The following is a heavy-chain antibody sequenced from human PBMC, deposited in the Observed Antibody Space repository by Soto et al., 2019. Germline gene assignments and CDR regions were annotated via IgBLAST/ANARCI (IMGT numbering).Heavy chain of an antibody. CDR3: ARYPTLTDYFFHGMDV. Sequence: GASVKVSCKASGYTFTGYYMHWVRQAPGQGLEWMGWINPNSGGTNYAQKFQGRVTMTRDTSISTAYMELSSLKASDTGMYYCARYPTLTDYFFHGMDVWGQGTTVTVSS. D-gene: IGHD4-17*01. CDR1: GYTFTGYY. J-gene: IGHJ6*02. V-gene: IGHV1-2*02. CDR2: INPNSGGT.